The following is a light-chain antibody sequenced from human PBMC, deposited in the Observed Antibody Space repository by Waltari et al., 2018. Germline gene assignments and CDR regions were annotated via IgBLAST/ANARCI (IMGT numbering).Light chain of an antibody. CDR1: SGHSYYA. J-gene: IGLJ3*02. CDR3: QTWGTGIWV. V-gene: IGLV4-69*01. Sequence: QLVLTQSPSASASLGASVSLTCTLSSGHSYYAIAWHQQQPQKGPRYLMKVNSDGSHTKGDGIPDRFSGSSSGAERYLTISSLQSEDAADYYCQTWGTGIWVFGGGTKLIVL. CDR2: VNSDGSH.